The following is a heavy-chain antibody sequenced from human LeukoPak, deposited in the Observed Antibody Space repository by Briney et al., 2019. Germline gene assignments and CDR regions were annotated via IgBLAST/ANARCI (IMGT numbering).Heavy chain of an antibody. Sequence: PGGSLRLSCAASGFTFSSYAMSWVRQAPGKGLEWVSAISGSGGSTYYADSVKGRFTISRDNSKNTLYLQMNSLRAEDTAVYYCAKGSMVRGVIIPYYFDYWGQGTLVTVSS. V-gene: IGHV3-23*01. J-gene: IGHJ4*02. CDR1: GFTFSSYA. CDR2: ISGSGGST. CDR3: AKGSMVRGVIIPYYFDY. D-gene: IGHD3-10*01.